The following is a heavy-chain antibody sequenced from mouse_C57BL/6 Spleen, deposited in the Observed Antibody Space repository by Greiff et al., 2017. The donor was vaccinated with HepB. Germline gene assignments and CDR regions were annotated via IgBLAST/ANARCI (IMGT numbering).Heavy chain of an antibody. V-gene: IGHV1-69*01. CDR1: GYTFTSYW. J-gene: IGHJ2*01. CDR2: IDPSDSYT. D-gene: IGHD1-1*01. CDR3: ARQAYYGSSY. Sequence: QVQLQQPGAELVMPGASVKLSCKASGYTFTSYWMHWVKQRPGQGLEWIGEIDPSDSYTNYNQTFKGKSTLTVDKSSRTAYMQLSSLTSEDSAVYYCARQAYYGSSYWGQGTTLTVSS.